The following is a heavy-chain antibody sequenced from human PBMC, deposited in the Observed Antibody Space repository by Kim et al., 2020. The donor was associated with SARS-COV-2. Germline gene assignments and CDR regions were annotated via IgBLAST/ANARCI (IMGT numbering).Heavy chain of an antibody. Sequence: GRFTISRDNAKNSLYLQMNSLRAEDTALYYCAKDMYYYDSSGYYSYYFDYWGQGTLVTVSS. CDR3: AKDMYYYDSSGYYSYYFDY. V-gene: IGHV3-9*01. J-gene: IGHJ4*02. D-gene: IGHD3-22*01.